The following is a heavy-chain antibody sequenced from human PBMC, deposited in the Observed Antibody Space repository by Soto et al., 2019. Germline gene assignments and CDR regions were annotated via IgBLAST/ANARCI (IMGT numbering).Heavy chain of an antibody. J-gene: IGHJ4*02. CDR2: IYHSGST. Sequence: SETLSLTCAVSGGSISSGGYSWSWIRQPPGKGLEWIGYIYHSGSTYYNPSLKSRVTIAVDRSTNQFSLKLSSVTAADTAVYYCARAGGPGSYFPFDYWGQGTLVTVSS. CDR1: GGSISSGGYS. CDR3: ARAGGPGSYFPFDY. V-gene: IGHV4-30-2*01. D-gene: IGHD3-10*01.